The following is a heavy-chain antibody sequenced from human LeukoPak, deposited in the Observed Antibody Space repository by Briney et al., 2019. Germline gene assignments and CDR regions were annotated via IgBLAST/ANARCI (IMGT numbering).Heavy chain of an antibody. D-gene: IGHD2-21*01. CDR1: GVSFSGVY. CDR2: ITLGGSP. Sequence: PSETLSLTCSVSGVSFSGVYWTWIRQSPGKGLEWIGEITLGGSPNYNPSLKRRVTISLDTSNKQFSLTLSSVTAADMSVYYCARSAAVDSFSSLVRRVYWFDPWGQGTQVTASS. J-gene: IGHJ5*02. V-gene: IGHV4-34*01. CDR3: ARSAAVDSFSSLVRRVYWFDP.